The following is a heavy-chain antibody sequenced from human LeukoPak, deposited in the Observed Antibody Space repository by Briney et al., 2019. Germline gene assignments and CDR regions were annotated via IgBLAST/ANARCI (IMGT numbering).Heavy chain of an antibody. CDR1: GGSISSYY. J-gene: IGHJ6*02. Sequence: SSETLSLTCTVSGGSISSYYWSWIRQPPGKGLEWIGYIYYSGSTNYNPSLKSRVTISVDTSKNQFSLKLSSVTAADTAVYYCARHRSSYYYGSGSYYNMVSYYYGMDVWGQGTTVTVSS. D-gene: IGHD3-10*01. CDR2: IYYSGST. V-gene: IGHV4-59*08. CDR3: ARHRSSYYYGSGSYYNMVSYYYGMDV.